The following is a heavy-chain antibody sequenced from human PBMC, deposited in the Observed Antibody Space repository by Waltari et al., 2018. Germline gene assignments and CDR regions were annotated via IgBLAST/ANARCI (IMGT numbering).Heavy chain of an antibody. Sequence: QVQLQQWGAGLLKPSETLSLTCAVYGGSFSGYYWSWIRQPPGKGREWIGEINHRGSTNYNPSLNGRVTISVDTSKNQFSLRLSSVTAADTAVYYCARVPRRLLWFGALEAGWFDPWGQGTLVTVSS. D-gene: IGHD3-10*01. CDR1: GGSFSGYY. CDR3: ARVPRRLLWFGALEAGWFDP. V-gene: IGHV4-34*01. CDR2: INHRGST. J-gene: IGHJ5*02.